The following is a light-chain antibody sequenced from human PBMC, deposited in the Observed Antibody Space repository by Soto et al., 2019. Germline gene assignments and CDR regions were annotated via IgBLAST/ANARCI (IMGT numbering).Light chain of an antibody. V-gene: IGLV2-14*01. CDR2: EVS. CDR3: SSYTSSTTYV. CDR1: SSDVGGYNY. J-gene: IGLJ1*01. Sequence: QSALTQPASVSGSPGQSITISCTGTSSDVGGYNYISWYQQYPGKAPKLMISEVSNRPSGVSNRFSGSKSGNTASLTISGLQAEDEADYYCSSYTSSTTYVFGTGTKLTVL.